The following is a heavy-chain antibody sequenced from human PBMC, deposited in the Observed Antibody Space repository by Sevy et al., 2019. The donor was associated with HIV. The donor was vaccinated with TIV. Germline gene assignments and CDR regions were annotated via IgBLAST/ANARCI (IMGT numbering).Heavy chain of an antibody. CDR1: GFTFSSYD. J-gene: IGHJ4*02. CDR2: ISSSGSSI. CDR3: ARAGYYYDSSGYYGGDYFDY. V-gene: IGHV3-48*03. D-gene: IGHD3-22*01. Sequence: GGSLRLSCTASGFTFSSYDMNWVRQAPGKGLEWVSKISSSGSSIYYADSVKGRFTISRDNAKNSLNLQMNSLRAEDTAVYYCARAGYYYDSSGYYGGDYFDYWGQGTLVTVS.